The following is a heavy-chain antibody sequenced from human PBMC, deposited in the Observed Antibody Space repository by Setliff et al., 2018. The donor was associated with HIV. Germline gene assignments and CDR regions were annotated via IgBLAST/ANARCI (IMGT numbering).Heavy chain of an antibody. D-gene: IGHD3-3*02. Sequence: GGSLRLSCAASGFTFSSYEMNWVRQAPGKGLEWVGRIKSKIDGETTDYAAPVKGRFTISRDDSKNILYLQLNSLKIEDTAVYHCIADLTDPPAFGPDYWGQGTLVTVSS. CDR2: IKSKIDGETT. CDR3: IADLTDPPAFGPDY. V-gene: IGHV3-15*01. J-gene: IGHJ4*02. CDR1: GFTFSSYE.